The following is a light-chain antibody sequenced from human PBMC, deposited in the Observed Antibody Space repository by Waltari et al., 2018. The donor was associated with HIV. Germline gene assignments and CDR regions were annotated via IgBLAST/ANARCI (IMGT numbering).Light chain of an antibody. J-gene: IGLJ3*02. CDR3: ATRDGSLKV. CDR2: RNN. Sequence: QSVLTQPPSASGTPGQGVTLSCVADSSNLGSNYGYWYQQLPGTAPQVLIYRNNQRPSGVPDRFSGSKSGASASLTISGLRSADEAVYFCATRDGSLKVFGGGTKLTVL. CDR1: SSNLGSNY. V-gene: IGLV1-47*01.